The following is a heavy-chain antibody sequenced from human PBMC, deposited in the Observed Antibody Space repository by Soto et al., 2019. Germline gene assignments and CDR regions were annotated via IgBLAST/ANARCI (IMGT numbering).Heavy chain of an antibody. CDR3: TRDRLTGNWFGP. D-gene: IGHD3-10*01. CDR1: GYTFTSYA. CDR2: ISGYNGET. J-gene: IGHJ5*02. V-gene: IGHV1-18*01. Sequence: QVQLVQSGAEVKKPGASVKVSCTASGYTFTSYAISWVRQAPGQGLEWMGWISGYNGETKYAQKFQGRVTMTTDTSTSTGYMELRSLGSDDTAVYYCTRDRLTGNWFGPWGQGTLVTVSS.